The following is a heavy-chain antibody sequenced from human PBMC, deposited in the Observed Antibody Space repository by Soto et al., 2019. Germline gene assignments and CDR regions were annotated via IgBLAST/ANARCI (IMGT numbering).Heavy chain of an antibody. CDR1: GYTFTSYG. CDR2: ISAYNGNT. J-gene: IGHJ6*02. D-gene: IGHD3-9*01. CDR3: ARDQNDILTGYYNYYGMDV. Sequence: QVQLVQSGAEVKKPGASVKVSCKASGYTFTSYGINWVRQAPGQGLEWMGWISAYNGNTNYAQKLQGRVTMTTDTSTGTAYMELRSLGSEETAVYFCARDQNDILTGYYNYYGMDVWGQGTTVTVSS. V-gene: IGHV1-18*04.